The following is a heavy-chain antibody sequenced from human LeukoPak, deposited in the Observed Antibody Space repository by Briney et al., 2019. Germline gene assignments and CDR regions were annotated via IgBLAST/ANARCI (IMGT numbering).Heavy chain of an antibody. CDR2: ISWNSGGI. CDR3: AKDFYRAVAGSIGF. V-gene: IGHV3-9*01. Sequence: PGRSLRLSCAASGFIFDDYAMHWVRQAPGKGLEWVSGISWNSGGIGYADSVKGRFTISRDNAKKSLYLQMHSLRAEDTALYYCAKDFYRAVAGSIGFWGQGILVTVSS. J-gene: IGHJ4*02. D-gene: IGHD6-19*01. CDR1: GFIFDDYA.